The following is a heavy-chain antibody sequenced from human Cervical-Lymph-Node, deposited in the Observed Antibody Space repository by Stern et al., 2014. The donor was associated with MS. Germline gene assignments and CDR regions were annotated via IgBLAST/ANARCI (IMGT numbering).Heavy chain of an antibody. D-gene: IGHD6-13*01. Sequence: VQLVQSGAEVKKPGASVKVSCTAAGYIFNAYYIHWLRQAPGQGLVWLGWIDPDRGGTNYAQKFQGRVTMTRDTSISTAYMELTSPTSDDTAVYYCARMAYSNIYYAGLDIWGQGTMVTVSS. CDR1: GYIFNAYY. V-gene: IGHV1-2*02. J-gene: IGHJ3*02. CDR3: ARMAYSNIYYAGLDI. CDR2: IDPDRGGT.